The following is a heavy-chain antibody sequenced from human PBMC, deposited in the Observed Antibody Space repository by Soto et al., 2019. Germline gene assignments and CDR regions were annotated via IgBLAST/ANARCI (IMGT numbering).Heavy chain of an antibody. D-gene: IGHD2-21*01. Sequence: QITLKESGPTLVKPTQTLTLTCTFSGFSLSTNGVGVGWIRQPPGKAPEWVALIYWDDDKRYRPSLKGRLTITSDTAKKQVVLTKTNMGPVDTARDYCEHEFRGKRGSCGGVKCYEDYWGQGIVVTVS. CDR1: GFSLSTNGVG. CDR3: EHEFRGKRGSCGGVKCYEDY. J-gene: IGHJ4*02. V-gene: IGHV2-5*02. CDR2: IYWDDDK.